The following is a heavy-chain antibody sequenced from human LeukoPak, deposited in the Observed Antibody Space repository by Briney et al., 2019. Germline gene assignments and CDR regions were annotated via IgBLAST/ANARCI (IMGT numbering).Heavy chain of an antibody. CDR2: MYYSGRT. D-gene: IGHD1-26*01. Sequence: PSETLSLTCTVSGGSISLYYWSWIRQPPGKGLEWIGYMYYSGRTNYNPSLKGRVTISVDTSKNQFSLKLSSVTAADTAVYYCARTFSESYYYYGMDVWGQGTTVTVSS. V-gene: IGHV4-59*01. CDR3: ARTFSESYYYYGMDV. J-gene: IGHJ6*02. CDR1: GGSISLYY.